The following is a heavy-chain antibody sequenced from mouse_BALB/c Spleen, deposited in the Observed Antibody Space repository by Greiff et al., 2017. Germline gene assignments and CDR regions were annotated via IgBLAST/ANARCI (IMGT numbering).Heavy chain of an antibody. J-gene: IGHJ4*01. V-gene: IGHV5-12-2*01. Sequence: EVQRVESGGGLVQPGGSLKLSCAASGFTFSSYTMSWVRQTPEKRLEWVAYISNGGGSTYYPDTVKGRFTISRDNAKNTLYLQMSSLKSEDTAMYYCARGYDYDADYYAMDYWGQGTSVTVSS. CDR1: GFTFSSYT. CDR2: ISNGGGST. CDR3: ARGYDYDADYYAMDY. D-gene: IGHD2-4*01.